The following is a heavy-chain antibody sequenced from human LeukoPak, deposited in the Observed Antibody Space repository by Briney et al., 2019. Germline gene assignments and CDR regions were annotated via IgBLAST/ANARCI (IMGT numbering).Heavy chain of an antibody. CDR1: GGSISSGGYS. CDR2: IYHSGST. V-gene: IGHV4-30-2*01. Sequence: SQTLSLTCAVSGGSISSGGYSWSWIRQPPGKGLEGIGYIYHSGSTNYNPSLKSRVTISVDRSKNQFSLKLSSVTAADTAVYYCARDRDYGDYLVVSRWFDPWGQGTLVTVSS. CDR3: ARDRDYGDYLVVSRWFDP. J-gene: IGHJ5*02. D-gene: IGHD4-17*01.